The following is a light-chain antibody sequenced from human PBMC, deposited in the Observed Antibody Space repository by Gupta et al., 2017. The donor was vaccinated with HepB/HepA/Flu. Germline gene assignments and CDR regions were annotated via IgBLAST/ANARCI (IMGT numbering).Light chain of an antibody. Sequence: DIQMTQSPSSLSASVGDRVTITCRASQSISSYLNWYQQKPGKAPKLLIYAASSLQSGVPSRFSGSGSGTDFTLTISSLQPEDFATYYCQQSYSTPRFGQGTKVGIK. J-gene: IGKJ1*01. V-gene: IGKV1-39*01. CDR2: AAS. CDR3: QQSYSTPR. CDR1: QSISSY.